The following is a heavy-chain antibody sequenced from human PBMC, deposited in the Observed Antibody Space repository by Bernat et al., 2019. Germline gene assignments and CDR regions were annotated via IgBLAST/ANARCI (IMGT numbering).Heavy chain of an antibody. Sequence: EVQLVESGGGLVKPGGSLRLSCAASGFTFSSYSMNWVRQAPGKGLEWVSSISSSSSYIYYADSVKGRFTISRDNAKNSLYLQMNSLRAEDTAVYYCARVVAAIEFYFDYWGQGTLVTVSS. D-gene: IGHD2-15*01. V-gene: IGHV3-21*04. CDR1: GFTFSSYS. CDR3: ARVVAAIEFYFDY. CDR2: ISSSSSYI. J-gene: IGHJ4*02.